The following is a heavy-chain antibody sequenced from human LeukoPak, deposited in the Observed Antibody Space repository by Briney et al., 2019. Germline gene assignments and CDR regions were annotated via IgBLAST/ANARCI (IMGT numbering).Heavy chain of an antibody. J-gene: IGHJ5*02. CDR1: GFTFSSYA. V-gene: IGHV3-30*04. CDR3: ARDLLNKDYGDFPNWFDP. D-gene: IGHD4-17*01. CDR2: IAYDGSNK. Sequence: GGSLRLSCAASGFTFSSYAMHWVRQAPGKGLEWVAVIAYDGSNKYYADSVKGRFTISRDNSKNTLYLQMNSLRAEDTAVYYCARDLLNKDYGDFPNWFDPWGQGPLVTVSS.